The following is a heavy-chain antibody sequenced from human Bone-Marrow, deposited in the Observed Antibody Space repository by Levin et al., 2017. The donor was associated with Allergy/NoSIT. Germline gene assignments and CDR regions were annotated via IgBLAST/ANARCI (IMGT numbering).Heavy chain of an antibody. V-gene: IGHV4-59*08. Sequence: SQTLSLTCTVSGGSISSYYWSWIRQPPGKGLEWIGYIYYSGSTNYNPSLKSRVTISVDTSKNQFSLKLSSVTAADTAVYYCARQVGRYCSGGSCYAFDIWGQGTMVTVSS. CDR1: GGSISSYY. CDR2: IYYSGST. CDR3: ARQVGRYCSGGSCYAFDI. J-gene: IGHJ3*02. D-gene: IGHD2-15*01.